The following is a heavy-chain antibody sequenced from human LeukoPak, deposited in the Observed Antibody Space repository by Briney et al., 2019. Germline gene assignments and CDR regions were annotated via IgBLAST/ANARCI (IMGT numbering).Heavy chain of an antibody. CDR2: IYYSGST. CDR1: GGSISSGGYY. D-gene: IGHD2-2*01. J-gene: IGHJ6*02. CDR3: ARVGIVVPAAMSPLYYGMDV. Sequence: PSQTLSLTCTVSGGSISSGGYYWNWIRQHPGKGLEWIGYIYYSGSTYYNPSLKSRVTISVDTSKNQFSLKLSSVTAADTAVYYCARVGIVVPAAMSPLYYGMDVWGQGTTVTVSS. V-gene: IGHV4-31*03.